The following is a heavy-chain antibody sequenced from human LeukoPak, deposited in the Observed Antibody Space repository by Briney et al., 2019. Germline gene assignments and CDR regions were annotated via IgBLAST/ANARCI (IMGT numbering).Heavy chain of an antibody. V-gene: IGHV4-34*01. CDR1: GGSFSGYY. CDR3: ARGGVRITMVRSFDS. J-gene: IGHJ4*02. CDR2: INHSGST. D-gene: IGHD3-10*01. Sequence: SETLSLTCAVYGGSFSGYYWSWIRQPPGKGLEWIGEINHSGSTNYNPSLKSRVTISVDTSKNQFSLKLSSVTAADTAVYYCARGGVRITMVRSFDSWGQGTLVSVSS.